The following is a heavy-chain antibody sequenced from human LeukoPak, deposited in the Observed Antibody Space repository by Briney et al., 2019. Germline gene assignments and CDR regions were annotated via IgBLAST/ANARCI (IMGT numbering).Heavy chain of an antibody. D-gene: IGHD3-16*01. Sequence: GGSLRLSCAASGFTFSRHWMHWVRQAPGRGLVWVSRSNSDGSSTNYADSVKSRFTISRDNSKNTLYLQMNSLRAEDTAVYYCARGYVGPDAFDVWGQGTMVTVSS. CDR1: GFTFSRHW. V-gene: IGHV3-74*01. CDR3: ARGYVGPDAFDV. CDR2: SNSDGSST. J-gene: IGHJ3*01.